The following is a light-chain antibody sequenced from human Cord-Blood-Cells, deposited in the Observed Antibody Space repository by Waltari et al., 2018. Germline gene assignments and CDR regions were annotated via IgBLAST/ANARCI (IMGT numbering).Light chain of an antibody. CDR3: QQYYSTMDS. J-gene: IGKJ2*03. Sequence: DIVMSQSQDYPDVSPEARATITCKSSLSVLYSSNNKNYLAWYHDKPGQPPELLIYWASTRESGVPDRFRGSGSGTDFTLTIGSLQAKDGAVYYCQQYYSTMDSFGQGTKLEIK. CDR1: LSVLYSSNNKNY. V-gene: IGKV4-1*01. CDR2: WAS.